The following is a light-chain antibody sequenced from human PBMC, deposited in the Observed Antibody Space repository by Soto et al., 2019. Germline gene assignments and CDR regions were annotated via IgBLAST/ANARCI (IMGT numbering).Light chain of an antibody. CDR3: QQRYNWPLT. CDR1: LGVNIS. J-gene: IGKJ4*01. Sequence: EIVLTQSPATLSLSPGERATLSCRASLGVNISLAWFQQRPGQAPRLLIYDASNRATGIPARFSGSGSGTDFTLTISSLEPEDFAVYYCQQRYNWPLTFGGGTKVDIK. CDR2: DAS. V-gene: IGKV3-11*01.